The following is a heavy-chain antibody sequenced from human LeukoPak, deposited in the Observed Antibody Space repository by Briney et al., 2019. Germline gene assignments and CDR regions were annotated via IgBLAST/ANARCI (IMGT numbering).Heavy chain of an antibody. D-gene: IGHD6-19*01. V-gene: IGHV4-61*08. CDR3: ARHIAVAGTGHYYYGMDV. CDR1: GGSISSGGYY. CDR2: IYYSGST. J-gene: IGHJ6*02. Sequence: SETLSLTCTVSGGSISSGGYYWSWIRQHPGKGLEWIGYIYYSGSTNYNPSLKSRVTISVDTSKNQFSLKLSSVTAADTAVYYCARHIAVAGTGHYYYGMDVWGQGTTVTVSS.